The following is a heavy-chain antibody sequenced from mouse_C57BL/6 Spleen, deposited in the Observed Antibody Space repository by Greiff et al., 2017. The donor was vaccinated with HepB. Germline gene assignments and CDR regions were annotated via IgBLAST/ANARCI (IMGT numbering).Heavy chain of an antibody. D-gene: IGHD1-1*01. CDR3: ARENYYGSSLYAMDY. CDR2: INPNYGTT. V-gene: IGHV1-39*01. J-gene: IGHJ4*01. CDR1: GYSFTDYN. Sequence: VQLQQSGPELVKPGASVKISCKASGYSFTDYNMNWVEQSNGKSLEWIGVINPNYGTTSYNQKFKGKATLTVDQSSSTAYMQLNSLTSEDSAVYYCARENYYGSSLYAMDYWGQGTSVTVSS.